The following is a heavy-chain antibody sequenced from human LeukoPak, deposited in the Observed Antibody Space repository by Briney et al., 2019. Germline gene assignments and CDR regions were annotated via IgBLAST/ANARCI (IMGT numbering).Heavy chain of an antibody. CDR1: GGSISSYY. CDR2: IYYSGST. CDR3: AREGRYSYGLGMDV. J-gene: IGHJ6*02. V-gene: IGHV4-59*01. Sequence: SETLSLTCTVSGGSISSYYWSWIRQPPGKGLEWIGYIYYSGSTNYNPSLKSRVTISVDTSKNQFSLKLSSVTAADTAVYYCAREGRYSYGLGMDVWGQGTTVTVSS. D-gene: IGHD5-18*01.